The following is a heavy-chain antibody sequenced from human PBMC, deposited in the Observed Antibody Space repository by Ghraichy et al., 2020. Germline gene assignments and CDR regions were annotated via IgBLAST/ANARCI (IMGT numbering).Heavy chain of an antibody. J-gene: IGHJ2*01. V-gene: IGHV3-23*01. D-gene: IGHD2-15*01. CDR2: ISGSGGST. CDR1: GFTFSSYA. CDR3: AKGSVLEVVGSWYFDL. Sequence: GGSLRLSCAASGFTFSSYAMSWVRQAPGKGLEWVSAISGSGGSTYYADSVKGRFTISRDNSKNTLYLQMNSLRAEDTAVYYCAKGSVLEVVGSWYFDLWGRGTLVTVSS.